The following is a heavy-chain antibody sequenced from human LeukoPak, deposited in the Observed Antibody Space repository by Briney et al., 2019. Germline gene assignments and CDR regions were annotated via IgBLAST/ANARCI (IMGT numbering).Heavy chain of an antibody. CDR1: GGSISSGDYY. CDR3: ARAYYYDSSGYYTNWFDP. D-gene: IGHD3-22*01. CDR2: IYYSGST. V-gene: IGHV4-30-4*08. Sequence: SETLSLTCTVSGGSISSGDYYWSWIRQPPGKGLEWIGYIYYSGSTYSNPSLKSRVTISVDTSKNQFSLKLSSVTAADTAVYYCARAYYYDSSGYYTNWFDPWGQGTLVTVSS. J-gene: IGHJ5*02.